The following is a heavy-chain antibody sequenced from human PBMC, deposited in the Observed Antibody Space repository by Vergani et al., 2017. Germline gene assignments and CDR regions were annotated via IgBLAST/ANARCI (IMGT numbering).Heavy chain of an antibody. D-gene: IGHD3-10*01. J-gene: IGHJ5*02. Sequence: QVRLQESGPGLVKPSETLSLTCSVSGGSMSGYYWSWIRQPPGKELEWIGYMYHSGSTNYNPSLDTRITISGDTSKNQFSLQLNSVTAADTAVYYCGRVAGFYGLGSRLLDLWGQGILVTVSS. CDR1: GGSMSGYY. V-gene: IGHV4-59*01. CDR3: GRVAGFYGLGSRLLDL. CDR2: MYHSGST.